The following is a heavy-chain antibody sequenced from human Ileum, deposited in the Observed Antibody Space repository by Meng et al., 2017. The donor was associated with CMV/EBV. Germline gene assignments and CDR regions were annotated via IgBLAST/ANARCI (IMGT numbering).Heavy chain of an antibody. CDR1: TFITAW. J-gene: IGHJ4*02. CDR3: TSETRYGHEDYAGLHY. V-gene: IGHV3-15*07. Sequence: TFITAWVNWVRQTPGKGLEWVGRIISKTDGGTIDYAVRVKGRFTISRDDSRNTVYLQMNSLRTEDTAVYYCTSETRYGHEDYAGLHYWGQGTLVTVSS. CDR2: IISKTDGGTI. D-gene: IGHD4-23*01.